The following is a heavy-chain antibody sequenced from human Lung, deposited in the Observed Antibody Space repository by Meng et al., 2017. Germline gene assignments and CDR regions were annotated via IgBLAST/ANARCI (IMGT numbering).Heavy chain of an antibody. CDR1: GGSFSDYY. CDR2: INHSGST. CDR3: ARGPTTMAHGFDY. Sequence: VQLQQWVAGLLKPSETLSLTCVVSGGSFSDYYWSWIRQPPGKGLEWIGEINHSGSTNYNPSLESRATISVDTSQNNLSLKLSSVTAADSAVYYCARGPTTMAHGFDYWGQGTLVTVSS. D-gene: IGHD4-11*01. J-gene: IGHJ4*02. V-gene: IGHV4-34*01.